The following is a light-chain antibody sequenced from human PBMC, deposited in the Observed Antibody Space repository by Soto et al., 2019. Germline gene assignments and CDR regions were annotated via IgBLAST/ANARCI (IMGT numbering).Light chain of an antibody. CDR2: GAS. J-gene: IGKJ1*01. CDR1: QSVSNN. CDR3: QQYNKWPRT. V-gene: IGKV3-15*01. Sequence: EIVMTQSPATLSVSPGERATLSCRASQSVSNNLAWYQQKPGQAPRLLISGASTRATGIPDRFSGSGSGTEFTLTISSLQSEDFAVYYCQQYNKWPRTFGQGTKVEFK.